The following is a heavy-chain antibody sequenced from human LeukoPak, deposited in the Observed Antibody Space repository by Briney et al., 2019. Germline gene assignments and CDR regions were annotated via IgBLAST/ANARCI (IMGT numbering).Heavy chain of an antibody. CDR2: ISSNGGST. CDR1: GFTFRNHA. J-gene: IGHJ4*02. CDR3: ARTSSSSLNFDY. D-gene: IGHD6-6*01. V-gene: IGHV3-64*01. Sequence: PGGSLRLSCAASGFTFRNHAMNWVRQAPGKGLEYVSAISSNGGSTYYANSVKGRFTISRDNSKNTLYLQMGSLRAEDMAVYYCARTSSSSLNFDYWGQGTLVTVSS.